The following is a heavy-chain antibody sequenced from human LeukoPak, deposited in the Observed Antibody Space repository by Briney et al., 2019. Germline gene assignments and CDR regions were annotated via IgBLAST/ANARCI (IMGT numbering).Heavy chain of an antibody. V-gene: IGHV1-69*13. CDR1: GGTFSSYA. CDR2: IIPIFGTA. J-gene: IGHJ5*02. D-gene: IGHD5-18*01. CDR3: ARVTHTELSTWFDP. Sequence: SVKVSCKASGGTFSSYAISWVRQAPGQGLEWMGGIIPIFGTANYAQKFQGRVTITADESTTTAYMGLSSLRSEDTAVYYCARVTHTELSTWFDPWGQGTLVTVSS.